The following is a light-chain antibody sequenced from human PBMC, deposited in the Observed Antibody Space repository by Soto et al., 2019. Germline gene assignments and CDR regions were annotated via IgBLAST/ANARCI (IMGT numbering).Light chain of an antibody. CDR2: DAS. J-gene: IGKJ1*01. Sequence: AIRMTQSQSSFSQHTGDRVPITCRASQGISSYLARYQQKPGKAPKLLISDASSLESGVPSRFSGSGSGTEFTLTISSLQPDDFATYYCQHYNSYSEAFGQGTKV. V-gene: IGKV1-8*01. CDR1: QGISSY. CDR3: QHYNSYSEA.